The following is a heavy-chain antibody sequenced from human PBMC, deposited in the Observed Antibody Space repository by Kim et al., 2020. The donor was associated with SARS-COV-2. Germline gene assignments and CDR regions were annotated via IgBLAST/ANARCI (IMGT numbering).Heavy chain of an antibody. Sequence: GGSLRLSCTASGFTFDDYAMHWVRQVPGKGLEWVSGRSWKGGRIDYADSVKGRFTISRDNAKNSLNLQMNTLRVEDTAFYYCVKDGWGAGRKGGYFDDWGLGTLVTVSS. D-gene: IGHD3-10*01. V-gene: IGHV3-9*01. CDR1: GFTFDDYA. J-gene: IGHJ4*02. CDR3: VKDGWGAGRKGGYFDD. CDR2: RSWKGGRI.